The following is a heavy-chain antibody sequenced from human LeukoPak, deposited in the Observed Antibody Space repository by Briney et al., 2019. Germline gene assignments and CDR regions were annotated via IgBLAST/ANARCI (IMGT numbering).Heavy chain of an antibody. J-gene: IGHJ1*01. CDR2: ISYDGSNK. CDR1: GFTFSSYG. Sequence: PGGSLRLSCAASGFTFSSYGMHWVRQAPGKGLEWVAVISYDGSNKYYADSVKGRFTISRDNSKNTLYLQMNSLRAEDTAVYYCAKPETLPRGKPRGTEYFQHWGQGTLVTVSS. V-gene: IGHV3-30*18. CDR3: AKPETLPRGKPRGTEYFQH. D-gene: IGHD3-10*01.